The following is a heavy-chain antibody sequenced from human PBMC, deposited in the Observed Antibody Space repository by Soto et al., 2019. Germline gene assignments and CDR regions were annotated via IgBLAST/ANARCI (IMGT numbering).Heavy chain of an antibody. V-gene: IGHV5-10-1*01. CDR3: ARTSYSSSWYYFDY. J-gene: IGHJ4*02. CDR1: GYSFTSYW. CDR2: IDPSDSYT. Sequence: GECLKSSCKGSGYSFTSYWISWVRQMPGKGLEWMGRIDPSDSYTNYSPSFQGHVTISADKSISTAYLQWSSLKASDTAMYYCARTSYSSSWYYFDYWGQGTLVTSPQ. D-gene: IGHD6-13*01.